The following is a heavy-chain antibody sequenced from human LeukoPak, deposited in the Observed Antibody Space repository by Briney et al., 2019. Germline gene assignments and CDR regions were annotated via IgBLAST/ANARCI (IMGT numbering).Heavy chain of an antibody. J-gene: IGHJ6*02. D-gene: IGHD3-3*01. V-gene: IGHV1-18*01. CDR2: ISAYNGNT. CDR3: ARSLNYDFWSGYPVGSYYYYGMDV. CDR1: GYTFTSYG. Sequence: GASVTVSCKASGYTFTSYGISWVRQAPGQGLEWMGWISAYNGNTNYAQKLQGRVTMTTDTSTSTAYMELRSLRSDDTAVYYCARSLNYDFWSGYPVGSYYYYGMDVWGQGTTVTVSS.